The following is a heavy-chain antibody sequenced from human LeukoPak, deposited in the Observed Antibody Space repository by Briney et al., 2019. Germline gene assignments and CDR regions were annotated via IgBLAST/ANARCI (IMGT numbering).Heavy chain of an antibody. Sequence: PGGSLRLSCAASGFTFSSYAMHWVRQAPGKGLEWVAAISYDGSNKYYADSVKGRFTISRDNSKNTLYLQMNSLRAEDTAVYYCARSRLMTTVTTGVDYWGQGTLVTVSS. J-gene: IGHJ4*02. CDR1: GFTFSSYA. CDR3: ARSRLMTTVTTGVDY. D-gene: IGHD4-17*01. V-gene: IGHV3-30-3*01. CDR2: ISYDGSNK.